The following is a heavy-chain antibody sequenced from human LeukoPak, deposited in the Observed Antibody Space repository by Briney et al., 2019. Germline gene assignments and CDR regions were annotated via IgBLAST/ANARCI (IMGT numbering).Heavy chain of an antibody. V-gene: IGHV1-3*01. CDR3: ARSYIVVVPAVYFDY. Sequence: ASVKVSCKASGYTFSTYAIQWVRQAPGQRLEWMGWINGGDSNTKYSQKFQGRVTITRYTSASTAYMELSSLRSEDTAVYYCARSYIVVVPAVYFDYWGQGTLVTVSS. CDR2: INGGDSNT. CDR1: GYTFSTYA. J-gene: IGHJ4*02. D-gene: IGHD2-2*01.